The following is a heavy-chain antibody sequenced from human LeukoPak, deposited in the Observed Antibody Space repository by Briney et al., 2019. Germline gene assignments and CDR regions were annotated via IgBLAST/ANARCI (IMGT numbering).Heavy chain of an antibody. CDR1: GGSFSGYH. Sequence: PSETLSLTCAVYGGSFSGYHWTWIRQPPGKGLDWIGEINDSGSPIYNPSLRNRVTISVDMSKNQFSVKLSSVTAADTAVYYCASTTYYYDSSGYYFDYWGQGTLVTVSS. CDR3: ASTTYYYDSSGYYFDY. D-gene: IGHD3-22*01. V-gene: IGHV4-34*01. J-gene: IGHJ4*02. CDR2: INDSGSP.